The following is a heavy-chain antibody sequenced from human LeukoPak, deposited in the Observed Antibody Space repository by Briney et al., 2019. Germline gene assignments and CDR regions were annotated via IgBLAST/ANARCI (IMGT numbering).Heavy chain of an antibody. D-gene: IGHD6-13*01. J-gene: IGHJ5*02. V-gene: IGHV1-69*05. CDR1: GGTFSSYA. Sequence: SVKVSCKASGGTFSSYAISWVRQAPGQGLEWMGGIIPIFGTANYAQKFHGTVTITTDESTSTAYMELSSLRSEDTAVYYCERDTIDSSSWFNWFDPWGQGTLVTVSS. CDR2: IIPIFGTA. CDR3: ERDTIDSSSWFNWFDP.